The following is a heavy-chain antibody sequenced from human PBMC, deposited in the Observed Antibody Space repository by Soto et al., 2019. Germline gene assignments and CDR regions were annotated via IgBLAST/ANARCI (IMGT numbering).Heavy chain of an antibody. CDR1: GFTFTSSA. CDR2: IVVGSGNT. D-gene: IGHD3-3*01. J-gene: IGHJ3*02. Sequence: SVKVSCKASGFTFTSSAMQWVRQARGERLEWIGWIVVGSGNTNYAQKFQERVTITRDMSTSTAYMELSSLRSEDTAVYYCAASPTYYDFWSGYFTGTPGAFDIWGQGTMVTVS. V-gene: IGHV1-58*02. CDR3: AASPTYYDFWSGYFTGTPGAFDI.